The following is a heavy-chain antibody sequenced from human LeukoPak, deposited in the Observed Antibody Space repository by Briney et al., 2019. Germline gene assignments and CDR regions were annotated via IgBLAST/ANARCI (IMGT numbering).Heavy chain of an antibody. CDR3: AKVRPGTVRYWYFDL. J-gene: IGHJ2*01. D-gene: IGHD6-6*01. V-gene: IGHV4-4*02. CDR2: IYHSETT. CDR1: GGSISSSNW. Sequence: SGTLSLTCAVSGGSISSSNWWSLVRQPPGKGLEWLGEIYHSETTNYNPSLKSRVTISLDKSNNQFSLKLSSVTAADTAVYYCAKVRPGTVRYWYFDLWGRGTLVTVSS.